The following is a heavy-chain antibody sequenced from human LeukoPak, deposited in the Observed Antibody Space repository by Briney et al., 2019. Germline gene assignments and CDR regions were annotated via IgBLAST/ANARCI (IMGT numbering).Heavy chain of an antibody. V-gene: IGHV3-7*01. CDR3: ARDAGYGYWVVDY. CDR1: GFTFDDYA. CDR2: IKHDGSQK. D-gene: IGHD5-18*01. Sequence: GGSLRLSCAASGFTFDDYAMHWVRQAPGEGLEWVAHIKHDGSQKYYVDSVKGRFTISRDNAKNSLYLQTNSLRAEDAAVYYCARDAGYGYWVVDYWGQETLVTVSS. J-gene: IGHJ4*02.